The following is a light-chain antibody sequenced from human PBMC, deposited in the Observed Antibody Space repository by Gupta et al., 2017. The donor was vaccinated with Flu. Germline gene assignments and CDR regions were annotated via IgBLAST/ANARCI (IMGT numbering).Light chain of an antibody. CDR1: QSLFYSSNNRNY. V-gene: IGKV4-1*01. J-gene: IGKJ1*01. CDR2: WGS. Sequence: RSSQSLFYSSNNRNYLAWFQQKPGQPPKLLFYWGSTRESGVPDRFTASGSETDFTLTISSLQAEDVAVYYCQQYFNTPPWTFGPGTKVEIK. CDR3: QQYFNTPPWT.